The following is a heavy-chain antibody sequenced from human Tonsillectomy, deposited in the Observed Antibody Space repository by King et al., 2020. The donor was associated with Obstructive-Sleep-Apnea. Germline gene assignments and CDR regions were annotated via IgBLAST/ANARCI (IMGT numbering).Heavy chain of an antibody. CDR1: GFTFSSYG. V-gene: IGHV3-30*02. Sequence: VQLVESGGGVVQPGRSLRLSCAASGFTFSSYGMHWVRQAPGKGLEWVAFIRYDGSNKYYADSVKGRFTISRDNSKNTLYLQMNSLRAEDTAVYYCAKDSGYSGSYYALVEYFQHWGQGTLVTVSS. D-gene: IGHD1-26*01. CDR3: AKDSGYSGSYYALVEYFQH. CDR2: IRYDGSNK. J-gene: IGHJ1*01.